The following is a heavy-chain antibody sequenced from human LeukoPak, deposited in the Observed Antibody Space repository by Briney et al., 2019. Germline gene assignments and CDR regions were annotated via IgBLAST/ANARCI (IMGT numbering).Heavy chain of an antibody. D-gene: IGHD3-3*01. J-gene: IGHJ6*02. CDR3: ARSITIFGVVISRYYGMDV. CDR2: IIPIFGTA. V-gene: IGHV1-69*13. Sequence: SVKVSCKASGGTFSSYTISWVRQAPGQGLEWMGGIIPIFGTANYAQKFQGRVTITADESTSTAYMELSSLRSEDTAVYYCARSITIFGVVISRYYGMDVWGQGTTVTVSS. CDR1: GGTFSSYT.